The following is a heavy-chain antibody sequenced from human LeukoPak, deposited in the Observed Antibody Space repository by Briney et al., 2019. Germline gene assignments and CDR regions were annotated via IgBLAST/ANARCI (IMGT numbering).Heavy chain of an antibody. J-gene: IGHJ4*02. CDR1: GFTFSSYS. CDR2: ISSSSSTI. CDR3: ARKQWLDY. D-gene: IGHD6-19*01. V-gene: IGHV3-48*04. Sequence: GGSLRLSCAASGFTFSSYSMNGVRQAPGKGVEWVSYISSSSSTIYYADSVKGRFTISRDNAKNSLYLQMNSLRAEDTAVYYCARKQWLDYWGQGTLVTVSS.